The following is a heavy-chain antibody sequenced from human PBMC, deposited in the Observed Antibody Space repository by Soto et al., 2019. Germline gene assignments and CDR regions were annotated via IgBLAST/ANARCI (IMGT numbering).Heavy chain of an antibody. V-gene: IGHV4-39*01. D-gene: IGHD6-19*01. CDR3: ARLGQWLANWFDP. J-gene: IGHJ5*02. Sequence: PSETLSLTCTVSGGSISSSSYYWGWIRQPPGKGLEWIGSIYYSGSTYYNPSLKSRVTISVDTSKNQFSLKLSSVTAADTAVYYCARLGQWLANWFDPWGQGTLVTSPQ. CDR2: IYYSGST. CDR1: GGSISSSSYY.